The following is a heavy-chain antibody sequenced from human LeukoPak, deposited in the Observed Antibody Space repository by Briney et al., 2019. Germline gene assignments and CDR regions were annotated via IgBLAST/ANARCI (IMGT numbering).Heavy chain of an antibody. CDR2: ISSSGSTI. Sequence: PGGSLRLSCAASGFTFSSYEMNWVRQAPGKGLEWVSYISSSGSTIYYEDSVKGRFTISRDNAKNSLYLQMNSLRAEDTAVYYCASEWAYDSSGYYSSSLDYWGQGTQVTVSS. CDR1: GFTFSSYE. D-gene: IGHD3-22*01. CDR3: ASEWAYDSSGYYSSSLDY. V-gene: IGHV3-48*03. J-gene: IGHJ4*02.